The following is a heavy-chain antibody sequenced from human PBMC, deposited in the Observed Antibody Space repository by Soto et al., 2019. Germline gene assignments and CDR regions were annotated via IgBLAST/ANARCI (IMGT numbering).Heavy chain of an antibody. V-gene: IGHV4-34*01. J-gene: IGHJ6*02. CDR2: INHSGST. Sequence: SETLSLTCAVYGGSFSGYYWSWIRQPPGKGLEWIGEINHSGSTNYNPSLKSRVTISVDTSKNQFSLKLCSVTAADTAVYYCARGPPRGITMVRGTYYGMDVWGQGTTVTVSS. D-gene: IGHD3-10*01. CDR3: ARGPPRGITMVRGTYYGMDV. CDR1: GGSFSGYY.